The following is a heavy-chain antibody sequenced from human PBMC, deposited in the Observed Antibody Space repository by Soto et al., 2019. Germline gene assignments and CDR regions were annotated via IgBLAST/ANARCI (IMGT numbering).Heavy chain of an antibody. CDR2: IKSKTDGGTT. CDR3: TTERRRVARGGVPAAKVSYMDV. V-gene: IGHV3-15*01. CDR1: GFTFSNAW. D-gene: IGHD2-2*01. Sequence: EVQLVESGGGLVQPGGSLRLSCAASGFTFSNAWMSWVRQAPGKGLEWVGRIKSKTDGGTTDYAAPVKGRFTISRDDSKNTLYLQMNSLKTEDTAVYYCTTERRRVARGGVPAAKVSYMDVWGKGTTVTVSS. J-gene: IGHJ6*03.